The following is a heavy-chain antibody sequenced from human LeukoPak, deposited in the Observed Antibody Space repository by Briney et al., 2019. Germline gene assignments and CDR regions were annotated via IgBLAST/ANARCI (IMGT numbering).Heavy chain of an antibody. Sequence: GGSLRLSCAASGFTFSDYYMSWIRQAPGKGLVWVSRINSDGSSTSYADSVKGRFTISRDNAKNTLYLQMNSLRVEDTAVYYCARRYGGYWASDIWGQGTMVTVSS. CDR2: INSDGSST. V-gene: IGHV3-74*01. D-gene: IGHD2-21*01. CDR1: GFTFSDYY. J-gene: IGHJ3*02. CDR3: ARRYGGYWASDI.